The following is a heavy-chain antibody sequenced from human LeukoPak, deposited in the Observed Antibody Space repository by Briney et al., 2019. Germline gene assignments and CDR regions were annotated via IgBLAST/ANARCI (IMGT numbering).Heavy chain of an antibody. CDR3: ARCYASGSYGIDY. Sequence: GGPLRLSCAASGFTFGSYSMNWVRQVPGKGLQWVSSISSTSRYIYYADSVKGRFTVSRDNAQNSLSLQMNSLGAEDTAVYYCARCYASGSYGIDYWGQGTLVTVSS. CDR1: GFTFGSYS. CDR2: ISSTSRYI. V-gene: IGHV3-21*06. D-gene: IGHD3-10*01. J-gene: IGHJ4*02.